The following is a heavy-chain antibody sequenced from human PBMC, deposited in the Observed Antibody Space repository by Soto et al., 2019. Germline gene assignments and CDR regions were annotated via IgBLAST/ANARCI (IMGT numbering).Heavy chain of an antibody. CDR2: ISGSGGST. CDR3: AKAVGATDFDFDH. Sequence: EVQLLESGGGLVQPGGSLRLSCAASGLTFSSYAMSWVRQAPGNGLEWVSAISGSGGSTYYSDSVKGRFTISGDNSKHTLYLQMNRLIAEDRAVYYCAKAVGATDFDFDHWGQGTPVTVSS. V-gene: IGHV3-23*01. J-gene: IGHJ4*02. CDR1: GLTFSSYA. D-gene: IGHD1-26*01.